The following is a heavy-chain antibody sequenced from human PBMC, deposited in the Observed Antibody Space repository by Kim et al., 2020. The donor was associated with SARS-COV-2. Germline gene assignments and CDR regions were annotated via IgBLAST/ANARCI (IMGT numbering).Heavy chain of an antibody. CDR3: ASGSSGWSNYYYYYGMDV. J-gene: IGHJ6*02. Sequence: ASVKVSCKASGYTFTSYGISWVRQAPGQGLEWMGWISAYNGNTNYAQKLQGRVTMTTDTSTSTAYMELRSLRSDDTAVYYCASGSSGWSNYYYYYGMDVWGQGTTVTVSS. V-gene: IGHV1-18*04. CDR2: ISAYNGNT. D-gene: IGHD6-19*01. CDR1: GYTFTSYG.